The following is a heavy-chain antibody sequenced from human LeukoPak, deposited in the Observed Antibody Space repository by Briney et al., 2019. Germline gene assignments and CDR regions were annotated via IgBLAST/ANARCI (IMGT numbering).Heavy chain of an antibody. CDR1: GFTLTIYA. V-gene: IGHV3-23*01. Sequence: GGSLRLSSAASGFTLTIYAMAWVREAPGKGLGRGSGIGDASAYTAYADTVKGRFAISRDYSKQTLFLQMNSLRADDTALYYCAKEKKIGGWPFFYWGQGALVTVSS. D-gene: IGHD1-26*01. CDR3: AKEKKIGGWPFFY. J-gene: IGHJ4*02. CDR2: IGDASAYT.